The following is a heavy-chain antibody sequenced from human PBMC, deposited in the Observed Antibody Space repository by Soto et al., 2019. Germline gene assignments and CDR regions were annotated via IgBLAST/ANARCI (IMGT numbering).Heavy chain of an antibody. CDR1: GFTFSSYA. CDR3: AREQLAGAARGVIDM. V-gene: IGHV3-30*04. J-gene: IGHJ3*02. CDR2: ISYDGSHK. Sequence: QVRLVESGGGVVQPGRSLRLSCAASGFTFSSYAMHWVRQAPGKGLEWVAIISYDGSHKYYADSVKGRFTISRDNSKNTLDLQMNSLRAEDTAVFYCAREQLAGAARGVIDMWGQGTVVTVSS. D-gene: IGHD1-26*01.